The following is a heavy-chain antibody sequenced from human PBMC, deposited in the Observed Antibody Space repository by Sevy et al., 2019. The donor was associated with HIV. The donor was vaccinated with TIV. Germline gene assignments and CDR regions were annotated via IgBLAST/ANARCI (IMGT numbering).Heavy chain of an antibody. Sequence: GGSLRLSCAASGFTFSSYWMSWVRQAPGKGLEWVANIKHDGSEKYYVDSVKGRFTISRDNAKNSLYLQMNSLRAEDTAVYYCARALIAVAGYYFDYWGQGTLVTVSS. J-gene: IGHJ4*02. D-gene: IGHD6-19*01. CDR2: IKHDGSEK. V-gene: IGHV3-7*03. CDR3: ARALIAVAGYYFDY. CDR1: GFTFSSYW.